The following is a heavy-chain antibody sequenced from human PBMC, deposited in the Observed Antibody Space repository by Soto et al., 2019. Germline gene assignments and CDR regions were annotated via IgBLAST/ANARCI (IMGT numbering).Heavy chain of an antibody. J-gene: IGHJ6*02. CDR2: ISSSSSYI. D-gene: IGHD1-20*01. CDR1: GFTFSSYS. V-gene: IGHV3-21*01. CDR3: ARDQITGPIRYYYYYGMDV. Sequence: PGGSLRLSCAASGFTFSSYSMNWVRQAPGKGLEWVSSISSSSSYIYYADSVKGRFTISRDNAKNSLYLQMNSLRAEDTAVFYCARDQITGPIRYYYYYGMDVWGQGTTVTVSS.